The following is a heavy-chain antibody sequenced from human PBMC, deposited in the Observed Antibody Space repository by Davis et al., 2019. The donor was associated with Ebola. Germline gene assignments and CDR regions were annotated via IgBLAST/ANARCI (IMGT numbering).Heavy chain of an antibody. CDR2: INPHNGNT. J-gene: IGHJ4*02. CDR3: ARAQFPTTSDH. Sequence: ASVTVSCKASGYTFTSYGITWVRQAPGQGLEWMGWINPHNGNTNYAQNVQGRVTMTTDTSTSTADMEVGILRSYDTAVYYCARAQFPTTSDHWGQGTLVTVSS. D-gene: IGHD1-1*01. CDR1: GYTFTSYG. V-gene: IGHV1-18*04.